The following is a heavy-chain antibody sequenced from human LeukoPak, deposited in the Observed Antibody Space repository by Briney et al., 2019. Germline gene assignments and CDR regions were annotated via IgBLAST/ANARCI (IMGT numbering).Heavy chain of an antibody. CDR1: GFTFSSYA. CDR3: ANRGRYYFDY. J-gene: IGHJ4*02. CDR2: ISSNGGST. D-gene: IGHD1-14*01. V-gene: IGHV3-64*04. Sequence: GGSLRLSCSASGFTFSSYAMHWVRQAPGKGLEYVSAISSNGGSTYYADSVKGRFTISRDNSKNTLYLQMNSLRAEDTAVYYCANRGRYYFDYWGQGTLVTVSS.